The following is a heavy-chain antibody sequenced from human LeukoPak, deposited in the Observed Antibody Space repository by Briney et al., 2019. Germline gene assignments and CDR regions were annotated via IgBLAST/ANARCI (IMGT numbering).Heavy chain of an antibody. CDR3: ARETNDFWSGYYLDY. D-gene: IGHD3-3*01. CDR1: GFTFSSYW. J-gene: IGHJ4*02. Sequence: PGGSLRLSCAASGFTFSSYWMSWVRQAPGKGLEWVSYISSSGSTIYYADSVKGRFTISRDNAKNSLYLQMNSLRAEDTAVYYCARETNDFWSGYYLDYWGQGTLVTVSS. V-gene: IGHV3-48*04. CDR2: ISSSGSTI.